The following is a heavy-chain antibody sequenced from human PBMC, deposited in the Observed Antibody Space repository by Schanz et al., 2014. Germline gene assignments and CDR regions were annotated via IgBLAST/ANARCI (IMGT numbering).Heavy chain of an antibody. V-gene: IGHV3-23*04. CDR1: GFTFSTYA. Sequence: VQLVESGGGLVQPGGSLRLSCAASGFTFSTYAMSWVRQAPGKGLEWVSGISHSGGSKYYADSVKGRFTISRDNAKNSLYLQMNSLRAEDTAVYYCAKAEYDILTDSYSRLDPWGQGTLVTVSS. J-gene: IGHJ5*02. CDR2: ISHSGGSK. CDR3: AKAEYDILTDSYSRLDP. D-gene: IGHD3-9*01.